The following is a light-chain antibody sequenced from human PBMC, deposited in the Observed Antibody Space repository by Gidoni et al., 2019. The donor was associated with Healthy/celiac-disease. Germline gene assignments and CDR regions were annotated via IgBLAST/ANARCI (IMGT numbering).Light chain of an antibody. CDR3: QQSYSTLALT. Sequence: QMTQSPSSLSASVGDRVTITCRASQSISSYLNWYQQKPGKAPKLLIYAASSLQSGVPSRFSGSGSGTDFTLTISSLQPEDFATYYCQQSYSTLALTFGGGTKVEIK. V-gene: IGKV1-39*01. CDR1: QSISSY. CDR2: AAS. J-gene: IGKJ4*01.